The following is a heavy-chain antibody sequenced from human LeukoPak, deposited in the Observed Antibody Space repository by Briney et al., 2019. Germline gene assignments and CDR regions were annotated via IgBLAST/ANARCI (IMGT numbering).Heavy chain of an antibody. CDR3: ASSNTYCSSTSCYFGWFDP. J-gene: IGHJ5*02. Sequence: ASVKVSCKASGYTFTSYGISWVRQAPGQGLEWMGWISAYNGNTNYAQKLQGRVTMTTDTSTSTTYMELRSLRSDDTAVYYCASSNTYCSSTSCYFGWFDPWGQGTLVTASS. CDR2: ISAYNGNT. CDR1: GYTFTSYG. D-gene: IGHD2-2*01. V-gene: IGHV1-18*01.